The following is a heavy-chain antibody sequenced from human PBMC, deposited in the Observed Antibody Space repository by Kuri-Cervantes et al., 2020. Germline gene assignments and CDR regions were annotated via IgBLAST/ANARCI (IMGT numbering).Heavy chain of an antibody. J-gene: IGHJ5*02. Sequence: GGSLRLSCAASGFTFSSYGMHWVRQAPGKGLEWVAIISYDGNYKYYTDSVKGRFTISRDNSKNTLYLQMNSLRAEDTAVYYCAKGGSITIFGVVIAWGQGTLVTVSS. V-gene: IGHV3-30*18. D-gene: IGHD3-3*01. CDR3: AKGGSITIFGVVIA. CDR2: ISYDGNYK. CDR1: GFTFSSYG.